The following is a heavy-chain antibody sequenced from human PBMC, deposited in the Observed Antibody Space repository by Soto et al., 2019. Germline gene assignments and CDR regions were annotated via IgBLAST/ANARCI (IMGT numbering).Heavy chain of an antibody. D-gene: IGHD1-1*01. J-gene: IGHJ4*02. CDR3: ARHGPLTNNWNQLNC. V-gene: IGHV4-39*01. CDR2: IYYTGNT. Sequence: QLQLQESGPGLVKPSETLSLTCTVSGGSISSSPYYWAWIRQPPGKGLQWIGNIYYTGNTFYNPSRRSCVTISIDTSKGQVSLWLSSVTASDTAVYYCARHGPLTNNWNQLNCWGQGTLVTVSS. CDR1: GGSISSSPYY.